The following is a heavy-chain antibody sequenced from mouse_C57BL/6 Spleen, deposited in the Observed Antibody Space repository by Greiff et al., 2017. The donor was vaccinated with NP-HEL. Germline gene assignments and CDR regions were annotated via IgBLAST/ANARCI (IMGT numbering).Heavy chain of an antibody. D-gene: IGHD1-1*01. J-gene: IGHJ2*01. CDR1: GFTFSDYG. CDR3: ARRYGSPYYFDY. Sequence: EVHLVESGGGLVKPGGSLKLSCAASGFTFSDYGMHWVRQAPEKGLEWVAYISSGSSTIYYADTVKGRFTISRDNAKNTLFLQMTSLRSEDTAMYYCARRYGSPYYFDYWGQGTTLTVSS. V-gene: IGHV5-17*01. CDR2: ISSGSSTI.